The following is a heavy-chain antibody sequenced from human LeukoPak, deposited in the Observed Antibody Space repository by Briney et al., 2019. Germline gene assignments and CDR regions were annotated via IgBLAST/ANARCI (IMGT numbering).Heavy chain of an antibody. CDR3: ARTTVTTPSFDYYYGMDV. D-gene: IGHD4-17*01. CDR1: GYTFTSYG. Sequence: ASGKVSCKASGYTFTSYGISWVRQAPGQGLEWMGWISAYNGNTNYAQKLQGRVTMTTDTSTSTAYMELRSIRSDDTAVYYCARTTVTTPSFDYYYGMDVWGQGTTVTVSS. J-gene: IGHJ6*02. CDR2: ISAYNGNT. V-gene: IGHV1-18*01.